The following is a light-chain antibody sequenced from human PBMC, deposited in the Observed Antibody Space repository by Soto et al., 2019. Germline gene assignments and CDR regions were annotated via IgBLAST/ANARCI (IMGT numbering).Light chain of an antibody. CDR2: GAS. V-gene: IGKV3-20*01. CDR1: QRVSGGF. CDR3: QQYGNSRT. J-gene: IGKJ1*01. Sequence: DIVLTQSPATLSLSPGERATLYCGASQRVSGGFLAWYQQKPGQAPRLLIYGASTRATGIPARFSGSGSGTDFTLTISRLEPEDFALYYCQQYGNSRTFGQGTKVDIK.